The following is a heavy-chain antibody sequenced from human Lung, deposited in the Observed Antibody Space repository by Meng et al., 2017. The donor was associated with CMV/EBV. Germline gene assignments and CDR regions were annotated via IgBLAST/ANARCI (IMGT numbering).Heavy chain of an antibody. Sequence: GESLKISCAASGFTFSTYAMSWVRQAPGKGLEWVSLIHNDVIHYADSVKGRFTISRDNSKNSLYLQMNSLRAEDTALYYCAKGGGRYYDDAFDVWRQGTMVTVSS. V-gene: IGHV3-23*03. D-gene: IGHD2/OR15-2a*01. CDR1: GFTFSTYA. J-gene: IGHJ3*01. CDR3: AKGGGRYYDDAFDV. CDR2: IHNDVI.